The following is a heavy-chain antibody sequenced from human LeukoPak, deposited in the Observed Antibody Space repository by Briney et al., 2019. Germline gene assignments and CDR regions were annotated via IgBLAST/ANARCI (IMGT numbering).Heavy chain of an antibody. CDR1: GGSISSSSYH. V-gene: IGHV4-39*01. CDR3: ARHRSGAYSYGVLDY. Sequence: PSETLSLTCTVSGGSISSSSYHWGWIRQPPGKGLEWIGSIYYSGNTHYNPSLKSRVTISVDTSKNQFSLKLSSVTAADTAVYYCARHRSGAYSYGVLDYWGQGTLVTVSS. D-gene: IGHD5-18*01. J-gene: IGHJ4*02. CDR2: IYYSGNT.